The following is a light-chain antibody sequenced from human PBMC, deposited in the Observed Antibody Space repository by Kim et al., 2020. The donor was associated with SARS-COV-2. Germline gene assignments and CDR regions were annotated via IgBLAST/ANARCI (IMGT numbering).Light chain of an antibody. J-gene: IGKJ2*01. Sequence: IQMTQSPSTLAASVGDRVTISCRASQNIGTYLAWYQHKPGKAPTLLVYRASSLQGGVPSRFSGSGSETEFILTINSLQPDDFATYYCQHYNSYPYTFGQGTKLEI. CDR2: RAS. CDR1: QNIGTY. V-gene: IGKV1-5*03. CDR3: QHYNSYPYT.